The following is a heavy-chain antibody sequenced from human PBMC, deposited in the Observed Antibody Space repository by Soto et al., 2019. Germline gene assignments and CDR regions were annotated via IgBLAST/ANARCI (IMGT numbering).Heavy chain of an antibody. CDR2: MNPNSGDT. D-gene: IGHD4-17*01. CDR1: GYTFTSYD. J-gene: IGHJ4*02. V-gene: IGHV1-8*01. CDR3: ARTPLSTVVTPRHFDY. Sequence: QVQLVQSGAEVKKPGASVKVSCKASGYTFTSYDINWVRQATGQGLEWMGWMNPNSGDTGYAQKFQGRVTMTMNTPIRAAYMELSSLRSEDTAVYYCARTPLSTVVTPRHFDYWGQGTLVTVSS.